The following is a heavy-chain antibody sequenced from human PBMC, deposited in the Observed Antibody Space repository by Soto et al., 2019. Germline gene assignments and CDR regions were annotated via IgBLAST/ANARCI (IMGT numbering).Heavy chain of an antibody. J-gene: IGHJ6*02. V-gene: IGHV4-59*06. D-gene: IGHD5-18*01. CDR3: AAMVNRGYYYYGMDV. CDR2: IYYSGST. CDR1: GGSFSGYY. Sequence: SETLSLTCAVYGGSFSGYYWSWIRQPPGKGLEWIGYIYYSGSTYYNPSLKSRVTISVDTSKNQFSLKLSSVTAADTAVYYCAAMVNRGYYYYGMDVWGQGTTVTVSS.